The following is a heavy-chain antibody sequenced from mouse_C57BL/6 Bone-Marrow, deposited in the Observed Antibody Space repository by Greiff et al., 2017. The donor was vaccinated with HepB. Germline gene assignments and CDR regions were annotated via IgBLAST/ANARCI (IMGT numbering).Heavy chain of an antibody. J-gene: IGHJ3*01. CDR1: GFTFSDYG. CDR2: ISNLAYSI. Sequence: EVKLVESGGGLVQPGGSLKLSCAASGFTFSDYGMAWVRQAPRKGPEWVAFISNLAYSIYYADTVTGRFTISRENAKNTLYLEMSSLRSEDTAMYYCATSSGGLAYWGQGTLVTVSA. CDR3: ATSSGGLAY. V-gene: IGHV5-15*01. D-gene: IGHD3-2*02.